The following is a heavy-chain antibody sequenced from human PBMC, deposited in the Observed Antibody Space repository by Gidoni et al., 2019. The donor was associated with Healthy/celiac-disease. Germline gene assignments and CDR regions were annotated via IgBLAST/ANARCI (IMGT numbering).Heavy chain of an antibody. V-gene: IGHV3-9*01. CDR3: AKDIRRFGESEGFDY. CDR2: ISWNSGSI. CDR1: GFTFVDYA. J-gene: IGHJ4*02. Sequence: EVQLVESGGGLVQPGRSLTLSCAASGFTFVDYAMHWVRQAPGKGLEWVSGISWNSGSIGYADSVKGRFTISRDNAKNSLYLQMNSLRAEDTALYYCAKDIRRFGESEGFDYWGQGTLVTVSS. D-gene: IGHD3-10*01.